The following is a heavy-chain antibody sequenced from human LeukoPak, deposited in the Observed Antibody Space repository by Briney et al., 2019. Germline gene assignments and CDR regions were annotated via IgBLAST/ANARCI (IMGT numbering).Heavy chain of an antibody. CDR2: ISGSGGST. Sequence: GGSLTLSCAASGFTFSSYAMIWVRQAPGKGLEWVSAISGSGGSTYYADSVKGRFTISRDNSKNTLYLQMNSLRAEDTAVYYCAKGDYGGNLPYFDYWGQGTLVTVSS. CDR3: AKGDYGGNLPYFDY. J-gene: IGHJ4*02. V-gene: IGHV3-23*01. CDR1: GFTFSSYA. D-gene: IGHD4-23*01.